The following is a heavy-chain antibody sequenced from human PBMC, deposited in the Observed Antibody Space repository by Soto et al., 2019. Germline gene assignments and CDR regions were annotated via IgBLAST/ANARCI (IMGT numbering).Heavy chain of an antibody. Sequence: SETLSLTCTVSGGSISSDYWSWIRQPPGKGLEWIGYIYYSGSTNYNPSLKSRVTISVDTSKNQFSLELSSVTAADTAVYYCARFRYSGSLIYYFDYSGQVTLVTVSS. J-gene: IGHJ4*02. CDR1: GGSISSDY. D-gene: IGHD1-26*01. CDR3: ARFRYSGSLIYYFDY. V-gene: IGHV4-59*01. CDR2: IYYSGST.